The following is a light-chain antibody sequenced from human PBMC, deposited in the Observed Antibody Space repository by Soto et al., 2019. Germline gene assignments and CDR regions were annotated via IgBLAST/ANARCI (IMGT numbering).Light chain of an antibody. J-gene: IGKJ1*01. CDR2: GAS. Sequence: IVLAQSQCTLSFSPVERATISCSASQSVPSKYLAWYQQNPGQAPRLLIYGASNRATGIPDKFSGRGSGTDFTLTISRLEPEDFAVYYCQQYGTSPRTFGDGTKVDIK. CDR1: QSVPSKY. CDR3: QQYGTSPRT. V-gene: IGKV3-20*01.